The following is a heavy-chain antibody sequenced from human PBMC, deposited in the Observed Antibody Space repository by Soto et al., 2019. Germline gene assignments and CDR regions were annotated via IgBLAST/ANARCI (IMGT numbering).Heavy chain of an antibody. CDR1: GGSMTSYY. CDR3: ARGQRFSDWFDP. V-gene: IGHV4-4*07. J-gene: IGHJ5*02. Sequence: SETLSLTCTVSGGSMTSYYWTWIRQPAGKGLEWIGRVYSSGGTHYNPSLKSRITISLDTSKNQFSLRLLSVTDADTAVYFCARGQRFSDWFDPWGQGTLVTVSS. CDR2: VYSSGGT. D-gene: IGHD3-3*01.